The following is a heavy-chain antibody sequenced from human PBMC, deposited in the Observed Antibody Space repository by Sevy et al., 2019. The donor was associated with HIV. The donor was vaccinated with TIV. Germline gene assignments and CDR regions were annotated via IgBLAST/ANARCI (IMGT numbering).Heavy chain of an antibody. Sequence: ASVKVSCKASGYTFSTYYMHWVRQAPGQGREWMGIINPRGVSRTIYAEKFQGRVTMTRDTSTTTVYMELSSLRSEDKAVYYCARAGDLNGPYMDVWGKGTTVTVSS. CDR2: INPRGVSRT. J-gene: IGHJ6*03. CDR3: ARAGDLNGPYMDV. V-gene: IGHV1-46*03. CDR1: GYTFSTYY. D-gene: IGHD4-17*01.